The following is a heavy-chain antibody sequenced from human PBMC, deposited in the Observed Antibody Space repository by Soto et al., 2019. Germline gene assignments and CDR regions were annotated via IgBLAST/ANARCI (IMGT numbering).Heavy chain of an antibody. CDR2: INYSGST. V-gene: IGHV4-31*03. CDR3: ARESKEYSGYDGRVGSCSGGSCYNYGMDV. CDR1: GGSISSGGYY. J-gene: IGHJ6*02. D-gene: IGHD2-15*01. Sequence: SETLSLTCTVSGGSISSGGYYWSWIRQHPGKGLEWIGYINYSGSTYYNPSLKSRVTISVDTSKNQFSLKLSSVTAADTAVYYCARESKEYSGYDGRVGSCSGGSCYNYGMDVWGQGTTVTVSS.